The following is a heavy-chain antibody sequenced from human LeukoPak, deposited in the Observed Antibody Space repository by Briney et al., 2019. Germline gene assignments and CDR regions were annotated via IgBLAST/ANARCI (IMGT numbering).Heavy chain of an antibody. V-gene: IGHV4-39*07. CDR3: ARELLLWFGELKYYFDY. D-gene: IGHD3-10*01. J-gene: IGHJ4*02. CDR1: GGSFSSYY. Sequence: SETLSLTCAVYGGSFSSYYWGWIRQPPGKGLEWIGSIYYSGSTYYNPSLKSRVTISVDTSKNQFSLKLSSVTAADTAVYYCARELLLWFGELKYYFDYWGQGTLVTVSS. CDR2: IYYSGST.